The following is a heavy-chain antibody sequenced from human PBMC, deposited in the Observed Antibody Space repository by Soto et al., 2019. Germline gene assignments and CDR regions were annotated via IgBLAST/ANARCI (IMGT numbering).Heavy chain of an antibody. V-gene: IGHV3-30*18. CDR3: AKDFATVTPYYYYGMDV. J-gene: IGHJ6*02. Sequence: PGGSLRLSCAASGFTFSSYGMHWVRQAPGKGLEWVAVISYDGSNKYYADSVKGRFTISRDNSKNTLYLQMNSLRAEDTAVYYCAKDFATVTPYYYYGMDVWGQGTTVTVSS. CDR2: ISYDGSNK. CDR1: GFTFSSYG. D-gene: IGHD4-4*01.